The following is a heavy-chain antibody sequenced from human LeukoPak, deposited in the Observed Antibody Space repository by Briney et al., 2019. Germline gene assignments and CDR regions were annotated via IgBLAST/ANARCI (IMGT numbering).Heavy chain of an antibody. V-gene: IGHV3-48*04. CDR2: ISSSSSTI. J-gene: IGHJ6*04. CDR3: ARLAVAGNGHI. Sequence: GGSLRLSCAASGFTFSSYSMNWVRQAPGKGLEWVSYISSSSSTIYYADSVKGRFTISRDNAKNSLYLQMNSLRAEDTAVYYCARLAVAGNGHIWGKGTTVTISS. CDR1: GFTFSSYS. D-gene: IGHD6-19*01.